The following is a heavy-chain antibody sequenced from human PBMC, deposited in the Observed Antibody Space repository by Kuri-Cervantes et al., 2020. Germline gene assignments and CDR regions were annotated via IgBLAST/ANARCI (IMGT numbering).Heavy chain of an antibody. CDR2: INHSGST. Sequence: SQTLSLTCAVYGGSSSGYYWSWIRQPPGKGLEWIGEINHSGSTNYNPSLKSRVTISVDTSKNQFSLKLSSVTAADTAVYYCARGWDIVVVPAHPYYGMDVWGQGTTVTVSS. V-gene: IGHV4-34*01. CDR1: GGSSSGYY. CDR3: ARGWDIVVVPAHPYYGMDV. D-gene: IGHD2-2*01. J-gene: IGHJ6*02.